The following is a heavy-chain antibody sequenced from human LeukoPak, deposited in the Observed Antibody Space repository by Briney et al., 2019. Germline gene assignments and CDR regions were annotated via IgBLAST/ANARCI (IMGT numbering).Heavy chain of an antibody. V-gene: IGHV3-7*01. J-gene: IGHJ1*01. D-gene: IGHD5-12*01. CDR1: GVTFSTYW. Sequence: PGGSLRLSCAASGVTFSTYWMTWVRQAPGKGLEWVANIKEDGSREYYVDSVKGRFTIYRDNAKNSLYLQMDSLTAEDTAVYYCARDSPGYGAYVSWGQGTLVSVSS. CDR2: IKEDGSRE. CDR3: ARDSPGYGAYVS.